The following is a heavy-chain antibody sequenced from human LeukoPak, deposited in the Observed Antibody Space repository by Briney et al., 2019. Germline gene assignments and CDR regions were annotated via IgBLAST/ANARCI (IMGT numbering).Heavy chain of an antibody. Sequence: GGSLRLSCVGYGYSSSTYSMSWVRQGPGKGLEWVSSIYNSGSEVFYADSVKGLFTISRDNSQNTLYLQMNSLRVEDTAIYYCAKDVVPDSGWDIDYWGQGTLVTVSS. J-gene: IGHJ4*02. V-gene: IGHV3-23*05. CDR2: IYNSGSEV. D-gene: IGHD6-19*01. CDR3: AKDVVPDSGWDIDY. CDR1: GYSSSTYS.